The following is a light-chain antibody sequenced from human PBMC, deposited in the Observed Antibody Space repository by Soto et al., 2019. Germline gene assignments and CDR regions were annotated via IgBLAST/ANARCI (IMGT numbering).Light chain of an antibody. V-gene: IGKV1-9*01. J-gene: IGKJ5*01. CDR1: QGISNY. Sequence: DIQLTQSPSFLSASVGDRVTITCRASQGISNYLAWYQQKSGKAPKLLIHAASTLQSGVPSRFSGSGSGTEFTLTIRSLQPEDLATYYCQQVNSYPITFGQGTRLEIK. CDR3: QQVNSYPIT. CDR2: AAS.